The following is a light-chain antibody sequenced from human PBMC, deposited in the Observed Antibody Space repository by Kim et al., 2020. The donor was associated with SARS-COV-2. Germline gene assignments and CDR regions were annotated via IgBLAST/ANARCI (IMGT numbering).Light chain of an antibody. CDR3: CSYAGSYSYV. J-gene: IGLJ1*01. Sequence: QSALTQPRSVSRSPGQSVTISCTGTSSDVGGYNYVSWYQQHPGKAAKLMIYDVSKRPSGVPDRFSVSKSGNTASLTISGLQAEDEADYYCCSYAGSYSYVFGTGTKVTVL. CDR2: DVS. CDR1: SSDVGGYNY. V-gene: IGLV2-11*01.